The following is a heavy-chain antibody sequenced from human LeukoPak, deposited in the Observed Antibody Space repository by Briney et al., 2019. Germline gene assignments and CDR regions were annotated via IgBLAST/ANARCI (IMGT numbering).Heavy chain of an antibody. D-gene: IGHD5-24*01. J-gene: IGHJ4*02. Sequence: SETLSRTCTVTGGSIGSYYWSWIRQPPGKGLDWIGYIYYSGITNYDPSLKSRVTMSVDTSKNQFSLKLSSVTAADTAVYYCARGHFSGRDGYSRDIFQYWGQGTLVTVSS. CDR1: GGSIGSYY. V-gene: IGHV4-59*01. CDR2: IYYSGIT. CDR3: ARGHFSGRDGYSRDIFQY.